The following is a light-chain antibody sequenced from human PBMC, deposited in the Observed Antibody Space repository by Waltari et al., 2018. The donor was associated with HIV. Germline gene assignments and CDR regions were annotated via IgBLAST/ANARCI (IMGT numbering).Light chain of an antibody. V-gene: IGKV3-11*01. CDR2: DGS. CDR3: QQRSQWPLT. J-gene: IGKJ2*01. CDR1: QGISDF. Sequence: EIVLTQSPVTLSLSPGERATLSCRASQGISDFLGWYQQQPGQAPRLVTYDGSISAPGLPARFRDNGVATDFTLTLKRVEPENIAVYYCQQRSQWPLTFGQGTRLDI.